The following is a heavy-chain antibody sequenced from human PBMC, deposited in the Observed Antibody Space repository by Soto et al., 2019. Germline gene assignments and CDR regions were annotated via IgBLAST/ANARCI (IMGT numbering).Heavy chain of an antibody. J-gene: IGHJ4*02. CDR3: ASRGGSATYYLDF. CDR2: INHSGST. CDR1: GGSFSGYY. V-gene: IGHV4-34*01. Sequence: SETLSLTCAVYGGSFSGYYWSWIRQPPGKGLEWIGEINHSGSTNYNPSLKSRVTISVDTSKNQFSLKLSSVTAADTAVYYCASRGGSATYYLDFSGQGILVTVSS. D-gene: IGHD3-10*01.